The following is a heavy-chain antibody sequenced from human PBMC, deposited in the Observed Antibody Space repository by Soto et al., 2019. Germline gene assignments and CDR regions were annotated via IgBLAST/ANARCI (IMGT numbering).Heavy chain of an antibody. CDR3: ARAHNIDYGGNSYLDY. CDR2: ISAYNGNT. Sequence: QVQLVQSGAEVKKPGASVKVSCKASGYTFTNYGISWVRQAPGQGLEWMGWISAYNGNTNNAQKLQGRVTMTTDTSTSAAFMELRSLRSDDTAVYYCARAHNIDYGGNSYLDYWGQGTLVTVSS. D-gene: IGHD4-17*01. V-gene: IGHV1-18*04. CDR1: GYTFTNYG. J-gene: IGHJ4*02.